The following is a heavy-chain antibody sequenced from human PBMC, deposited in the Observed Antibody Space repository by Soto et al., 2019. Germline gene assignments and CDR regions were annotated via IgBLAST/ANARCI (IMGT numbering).Heavy chain of an antibody. V-gene: IGHV4-59*08. CDR3: ARGGGRDYDFWSGYNFDY. D-gene: IGHD3-3*01. Sequence: QVQLQESGPGLVKPSETLSLTCTVSGGSISSYYWSWIRQPPGKGLEWIGYIYYSGSTNYNPSLKSRVTISVDTSKTQFSLKLSSGTAADTAVYYWARGGGRDYDFWSGYNFDYWGQGTLVTVSS. CDR1: GGSISSYY. CDR2: IYYSGST. J-gene: IGHJ4*02.